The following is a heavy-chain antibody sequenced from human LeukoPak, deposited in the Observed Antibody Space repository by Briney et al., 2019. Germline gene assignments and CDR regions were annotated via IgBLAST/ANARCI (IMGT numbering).Heavy chain of an antibody. J-gene: IGHJ4*02. V-gene: IGHV3-21*01. D-gene: IGHD3-10*01. Sequence: PGGSLRLSCAASGFTFSCYSMNCVRQAPGKGLEWVSSISSSSSYIHYADSVKGRFTISRDNAKNSLYLQMNSLRAEDTAVYYCARDPDIPYYYGSGSYFRPIDYWGQGTLVTVSS. CDR3: ARDPDIPYYYGSGSYFRPIDY. CDR2: ISSSSSYI. CDR1: GFTFSCYS.